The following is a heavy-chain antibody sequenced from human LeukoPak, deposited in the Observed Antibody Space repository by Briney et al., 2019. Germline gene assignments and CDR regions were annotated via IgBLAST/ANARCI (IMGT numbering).Heavy chain of an antibody. D-gene: IGHD6-19*01. J-gene: IGHJ1*01. CDR3: ARDSRRLQWGYFQH. CDR1: GFTFSDYY. V-gene: IGHV3-11*01. Sequence: GGSLRLSCAASGFTFSDYYMSWIRQAPGKGLEWVSYISSSGSTIYYADSVKGRFTISRDNAKNSLYLQMNSLRAEDTAVYYCARDSRRLQWGYFQHWGQGTLVTVSS. CDR2: ISSSGSTI.